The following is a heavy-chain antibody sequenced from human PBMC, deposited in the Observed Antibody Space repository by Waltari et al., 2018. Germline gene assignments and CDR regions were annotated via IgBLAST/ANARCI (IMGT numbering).Heavy chain of an antibody. CDR3: AKDSGYSMIRGRENS. CDR1: GLGYSFYA. D-gene: IGHD3-10*01. CDR2: IDNSVETT. J-gene: IGHJ4*02. V-gene: IGHV3-23*05. Sequence: VYLLESGGGLVQPGGSLRLSCVGSGLGYSFYAMSWVGQAPGKGLEWVSGIDNSVETTYYAGSVKGRFTISRDDSRNTVYLHMTTLRVDDTAVYYCAKDSGYSMIRGRENSWGQGTLVIVSS.